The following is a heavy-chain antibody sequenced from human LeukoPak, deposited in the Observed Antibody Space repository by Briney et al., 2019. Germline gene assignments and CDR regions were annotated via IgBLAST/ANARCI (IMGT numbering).Heavy chain of an antibody. CDR2: IYSGGST. Sequence: PGGSLRLSCAASGFTVSSNYMSWVRQAPGKGLEWVSLIYSGGSTYYADSVEGRFTISRDNSKNTLYLQMNSLRAEDTAVYYCARVLWELLGRGGSYYFDYWGQGTLVTVSS. CDR1: GFTVSSNY. CDR3: ARVLWELLGRGGSYYFDY. V-gene: IGHV3-53*01. D-gene: IGHD1-26*01. J-gene: IGHJ4*02.